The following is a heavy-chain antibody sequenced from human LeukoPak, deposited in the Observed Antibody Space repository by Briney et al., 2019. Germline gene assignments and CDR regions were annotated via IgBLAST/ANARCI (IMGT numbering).Heavy chain of an antibody. CDR2: FDPEDGET. D-gene: IGHD3-10*01. V-gene: IGHV1-24*01. Sequence: ASVTLSWKVSGYTLTELSMRWVRQAPGKGLEWMGGFDPEDGETIYAQKFQGRVTMTEDTPTDTAYMELSRLRSEDTAVYYCATLIMVRGVTSFSGDYWGQGTLVTVSS. CDR1: GYTLTELS. J-gene: IGHJ4*02. CDR3: ATLIMVRGVTSFSGDY.